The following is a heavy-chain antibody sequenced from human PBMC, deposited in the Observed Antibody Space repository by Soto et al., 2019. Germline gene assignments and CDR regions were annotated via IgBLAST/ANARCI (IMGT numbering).Heavy chain of an antibody. D-gene: IGHD3-16*01. J-gene: IGHJ5*02. CDR3: ARDGRLGELFHCFDP. V-gene: IGHV4-4*07. Sequence: SETLSLTCTVSGGSISSYYWGWIRQPAGKGLEWIGRIYTSGSTNYNPSLKSRVTMSVDTSKNQFSLKLSSVTAADTAVYYCARDGRLGELFHCFDPWGQGTLVTVSS. CDR1: GGSISSYY. CDR2: IYTSGST.